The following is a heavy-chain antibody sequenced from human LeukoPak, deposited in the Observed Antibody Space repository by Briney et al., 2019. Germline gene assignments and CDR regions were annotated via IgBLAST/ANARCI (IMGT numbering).Heavy chain of an antibody. D-gene: IGHD3-10*01. Sequence: ASVKVSCKASGGTFSSYAISWLRQAPGQGLEWMGGIIPIFGTANYAQKFQGRVTITADESTSTAYMELSSLRSEDTAVYYCARPKYYYGSGSYVYFDYWGQGTLVTVSS. J-gene: IGHJ4*02. CDR2: IIPIFGTA. V-gene: IGHV1-69*13. CDR1: GGTFSSYA. CDR3: ARPKYYYGSGSYVYFDY.